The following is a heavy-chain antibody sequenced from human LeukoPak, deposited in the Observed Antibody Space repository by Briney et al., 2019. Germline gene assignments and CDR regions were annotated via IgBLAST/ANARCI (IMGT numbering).Heavy chain of an antibody. J-gene: IGHJ5*02. V-gene: IGHV4-34*01. D-gene: IGHD2-21*02. CDR2: INHSGST. CDR1: GGSFSGYY. Sequence: SETLSLTCAVYGGSFSGYYWSWIRQPPGKGLEWIGEINHSGSTNYNPSLKSRVTISVDTSKNQLSLKLSSVTAADTAVYYWARGKRIVVVTARYSWFDPWGQGTLVTVSS. CDR3: ARGKRIVVVTARYSWFDP.